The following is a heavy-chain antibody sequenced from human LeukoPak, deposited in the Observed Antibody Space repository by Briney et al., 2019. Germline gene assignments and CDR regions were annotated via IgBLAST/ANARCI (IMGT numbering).Heavy chain of an antibody. CDR1: GGSISSYY. J-gene: IGHJ3*02. D-gene: IGHD6-19*01. CDR3: ARHGYSSGWYGGSGDASDI. Sequence: PSETLSLTCTVSGGSISSYYWSWIRQPPGKGLEWIGYIYYSGSTNYNPSLKSRVTISVDTSKNQFSLKLSSVTAADTAVYYCARHGYSSGWYGGSGDASDIWGQGTMVTVSS. CDR2: IYYSGST. V-gene: IGHV4-59*08.